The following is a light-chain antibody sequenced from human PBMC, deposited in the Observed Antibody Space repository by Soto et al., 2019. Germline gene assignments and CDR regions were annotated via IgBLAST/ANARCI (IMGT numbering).Light chain of an antibody. CDR2: AAS. CDR3: QLANSFPT. CDR1: QPISSW. J-gene: IGKJ1*01. V-gene: IGKV1-12*01. Sequence: DIQMTQSPSSVSASVGDRVTITCRASQPISSWLAWYQQKPGEAPKLLIFAASTLQSGVPSRFSGRGAGTHFTLTISSLQPEDSAIYYWQLANSFPTFGRGTRVDLK.